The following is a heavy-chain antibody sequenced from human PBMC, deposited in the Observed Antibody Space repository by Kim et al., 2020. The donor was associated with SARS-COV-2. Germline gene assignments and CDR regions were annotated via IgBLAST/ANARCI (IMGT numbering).Heavy chain of an antibody. CDR3: ARRIIRTALIDY. Sequence: SETLSLTCTVSRGSIGSSSHYWGWIRQPPGRGLEWIGTVYYTGVTYYNPSLKSRVTMSVDTSKNQFSLRLTSVTAADTAVYFCARRIIRTALIDYWGQGTLVSVSS. CDR1: RGSIGSSSHY. V-gene: IGHV4-39*01. J-gene: IGHJ4*02. D-gene: IGHD2-21*02. CDR2: VYYTGVT.